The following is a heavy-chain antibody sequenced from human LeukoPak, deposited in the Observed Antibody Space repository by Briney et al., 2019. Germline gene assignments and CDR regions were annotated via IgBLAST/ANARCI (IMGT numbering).Heavy chain of an antibody. V-gene: IGHV3-21*01. D-gene: IGHD5-18*01. CDR1: GFTFSNYT. CDR2: ISSSSSYI. Sequence: PGGSLRLSCAASGFTFSNYTMNWVRQAPGKGLEWVSSISSSSSYIYYADSVKGRFTISRDNAKNSLYLQMNTLRAEDTAVYYCARGSDTAMVLFYYFDYWGQGTLVTVSS. J-gene: IGHJ4*02. CDR3: ARGSDTAMVLFYYFDY.